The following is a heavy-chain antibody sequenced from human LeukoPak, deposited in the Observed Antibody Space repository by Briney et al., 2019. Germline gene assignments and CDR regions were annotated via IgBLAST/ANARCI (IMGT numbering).Heavy chain of an antibody. D-gene: IGHD2-8*01. CDR1: GFTFSSYW. Sequence: GGSLRLSCAASGFTFSSYWMHWVRQAPGKGLVWVSRINSDGSSTSYADSVKGRFTISRDNAKNSLYLQMNSLRAEDTAVYYCARDHCTNGVCYLDVFDYWGQGTLVTVSS. CDR3: ARDHCTNGVCYLDVFDY. J-gene: IGHJ4*02. CDR2: INSDGSST. V-gene: IGHV3-74*01.